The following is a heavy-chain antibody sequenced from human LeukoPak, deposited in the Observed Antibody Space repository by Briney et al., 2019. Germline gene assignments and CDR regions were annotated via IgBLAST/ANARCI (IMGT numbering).Heavy chain of an antibody. V-gene: IGHV3-21*01. CDR3: ARGWRGVAPNWFDP. CDR2: ISSSSSYI. J-gene: IGHJ5*02. CDR1: GFTFSSYS. D-gene: IGHD2-8*02. Sequence: GGSLRLSCAASGFTFSSYSMNWVRQAPGKGLEWVSSISSSSSYIYYADSVKGRFTISRDNAKNSLYLQMNSLRAEDTAVYYCARGWRGVAPNWFDPWGQGTVVTVSS.